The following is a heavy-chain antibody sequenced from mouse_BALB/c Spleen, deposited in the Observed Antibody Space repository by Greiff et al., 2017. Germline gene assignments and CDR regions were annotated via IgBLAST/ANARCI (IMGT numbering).Heavy chain of an antibody. CDR2: ISYSGST. Sequence: EVKLVESGPGLVKPSQSLSLTCTVTGYSITSDYAWNWIRQFPGNKLEWMGYISYSGSTSYNPSLKSRISITRDTSKNQFFLQLNSVTTEDTATYYCARALYYGPFAYWGQGTLVTVSA. D-gene: IGHD2-1*01. CDR3: ARALYYGPFAY. CDR1: GYSITSDYA. V-gene: IGHV3-2*02. J-gene: IGHJ3*01.